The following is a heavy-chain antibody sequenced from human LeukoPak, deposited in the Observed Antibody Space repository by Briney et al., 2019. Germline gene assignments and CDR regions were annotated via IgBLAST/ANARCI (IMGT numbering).Heavy chain of an antibody. V-gene: IGHV4-61*02. CDR3: ARGGDYYDSSGYYYLFDY. CDR1: GGSIRSGTYY. D-gene: IGHD3-22*01. Sequence: PSQTLSLTCTVSGGSIRSGTYYWNWIRQPAGKGLEWIGRISTSGTTNYNPSLNSRVTISIDRSKNQVSLKLSSVTAADTAVYFCARGGDYYDSSGYYYLFDYWGQGTLVTVSS. CDR2: ISTSGTT. J-gene: IGHJ4*02.